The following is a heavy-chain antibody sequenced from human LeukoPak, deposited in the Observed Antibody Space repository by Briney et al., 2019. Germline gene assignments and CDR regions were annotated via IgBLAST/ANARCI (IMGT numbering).Heavy chain of an antibody. Sequence: GGFLRLSCAASGFSFRNYAMSWVRQAPGKGLEWVSAISGSATSIYYAGSVKGRFTISRDNSKNTLYMHLNSLRAEDTAVYYCAKRLARGYYYGMDVWGQGTTVTVSS. CDR1: GFSFRNYA. V-gene: IGHV3-23*01. CDR2: ISGSATSI. J-gene: IGHJ6*02. CDR3: AKRLARGYYYGMDV. D-gene: IGHD6-13*01.